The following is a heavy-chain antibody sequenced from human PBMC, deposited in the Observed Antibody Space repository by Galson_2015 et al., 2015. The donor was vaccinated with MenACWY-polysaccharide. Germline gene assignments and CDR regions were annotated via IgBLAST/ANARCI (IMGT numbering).Heavy chain of an antibody. V-gene: IGHV4-59*01. Sequence: SETLSLTCTVSGGSISSYYWSWIRQPPGKGLEWIGYIYYSGSTNYNPSLKSRVTISVDTSKNQFSLRLSSVTAADTAVYYCARERGSMADIWGQGTMVTVSS. J-gene: IGHJ3*02. CDR1: GGSISSYY. D-gene: IGHD3-16*01. CDR2: IYYSGST. CDR3: ARERGSMADI.